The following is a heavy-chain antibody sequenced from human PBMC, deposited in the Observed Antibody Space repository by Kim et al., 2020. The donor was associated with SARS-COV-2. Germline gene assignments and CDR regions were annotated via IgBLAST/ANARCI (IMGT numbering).Heavy chain of an antibody. D-gene: IGHD6-19*01. Sequence: GESLKISCQGSGYSFTSYWIGWVRQMPGKGLEWMGIIYPGDSDTRYSPSFQGQVTISADKSISTAYLQWSSLKASDTAMYYCARVLYSSGWYEGGFDYWGQGTLVTVSS. CDR2: IYPGDSDT. V-gene: IGHV5-51*01. J-gene: IGHJ4*02. CDR3: ARVLYSSGWYEGGFDY. CDR1: GYSFTSYW.